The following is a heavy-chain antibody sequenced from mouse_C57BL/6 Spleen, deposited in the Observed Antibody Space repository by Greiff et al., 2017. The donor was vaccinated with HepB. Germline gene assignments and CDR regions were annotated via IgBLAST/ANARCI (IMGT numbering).Heavy chain of an antibody. CDR2: ILPGSGST. D-gene: IGHD1-1*01. CDR3: ARRITTVVATDYFDY. V-gene: IGHV1-9*01. Sequence: VQGVESGAELMKPGASVKLSCKATGYTFTGYWIEWVKQRPGHGLEWIGEILPGSGSTNYNEKFKGKATFTADTSSNTAYMQLSSLTTEDSAIYYCARRITTVVATDYFDYWGQGTTLTVSS. J-gene: IGHJ2*01. CDR1: GYTFTGYW.